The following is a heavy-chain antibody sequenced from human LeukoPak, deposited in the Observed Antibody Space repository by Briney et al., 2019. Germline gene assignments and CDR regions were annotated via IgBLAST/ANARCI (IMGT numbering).Heavy chain of an antibody. CDR3: ARDIRSSTSCYGHYYMDV. CDR1: EIIFSSYT. CDR2: ISSSSSSI. J-gene: IGHJ6*03. Sequence: PGGSLRLSCAASEIIFSSYTMNWVRQAPGRGLEWVSYISSSSSSIYYADSVRGRFTISRDNAKNSLYLQMNSLRAEDTAVYYCARDIRSSTSCYGHYYMDVWGKGTTVTVSS. V-gene: IGHV3-48*04. D-gene: IGHD2-2*01.